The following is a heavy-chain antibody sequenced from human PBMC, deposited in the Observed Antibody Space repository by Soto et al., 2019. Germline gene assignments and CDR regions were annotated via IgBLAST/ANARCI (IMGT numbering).Heavy chain of an antibody. J-gene: IGHJ6*02. Sequence: QITLKESGPTLVKPTQTLTLTCTFSGFSLSTSGVGVGWIRQPPGKALEWLALIYWDDDKRYSPSLKSRLTTTQATSKNTVVPTMTNMDPVDTATYYCAHTVDTDYYYYGMDVWGHGTTVTVSS. CDR2: IYWDDDK. CDR1: GFSLSTSGVG. D-gene: IGHD5-18*01. V-gene: IGHV2-5*02. CDR3: AHTVDTDYYYYGMDV.